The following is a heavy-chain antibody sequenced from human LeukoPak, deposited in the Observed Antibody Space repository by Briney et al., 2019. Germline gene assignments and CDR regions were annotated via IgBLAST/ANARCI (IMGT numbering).Heavy chain of an antibody. CDR3: AKISWDGRGTFD. J-gene: IGHJ4*02. D-gene: IGHD1/OR15-1a*01. Sequence: GGSLRLSCAASGFSFSTYSMSWVRQAPGKGLEWVSSIRGSGADKYYADSVKGRFSISRDNSQDTLSLQMNSLRAEDTAVYYCAKISWDGRGTFDWGRGSLVTVSS. CDR2: IRGSGADK. CDR1: GFSFSTYS. V-gene: IGHV3-23*01.